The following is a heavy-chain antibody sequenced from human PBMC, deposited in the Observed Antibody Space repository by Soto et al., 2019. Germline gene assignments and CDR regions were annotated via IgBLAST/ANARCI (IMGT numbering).Heavy chain of an antibody. CDR2: INHSGTT. J-gene: IGHJ5*02. V-gene: IGHV4-34*01. Sequence: SETLSLTCVVFGGSLSGYYWNWIRQPPGKGLEWIGEINHSGTTNYNPSLKSRITISVDTSKNQFSLKLSSVTAADTAVYYCARLGLLWFDPWGQGTLVTVSS. CDR1: GGSLSGYY. CDR3: ARLGLLWFDP.